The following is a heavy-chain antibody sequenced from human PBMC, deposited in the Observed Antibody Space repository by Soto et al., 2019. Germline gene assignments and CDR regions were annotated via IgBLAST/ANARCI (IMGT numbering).Heavy chain of an antibody. CDR1: GFTFSTYA. CDR2: ISGSAATT. V-gene: IGHV3-23*01. Sequence: GWSLRLSCAASGFTFSTYAMSWVRHAPGKGLEWVSSISGSAATTDYADSVKGRFTISRDNSQNTLFLQMNSLKAEATATYFCANPHLWNFRWFAHWGQGILVTGSS. D-gene: IGHD5-18*01. J-gene: IGHJ5*02. CDR3: ANPHLWNFRWFAH.